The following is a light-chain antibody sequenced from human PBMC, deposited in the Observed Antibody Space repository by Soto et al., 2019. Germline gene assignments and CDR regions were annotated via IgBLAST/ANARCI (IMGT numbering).Light chain of an antibody. Sequence: QSALTQPRSVSGSPGQSVTISCTGTSSDVGGYNYVSWYQQHPGKAPKLMIYDVSMRPSGVPDRFSGSKSGNTASLTISGLQAEGEADYYCCSYAGSYTFEVFGGGTKLTVL. CDR1: SSDVGGYNY. J-gene: IGLJ2*01. V-gene: IGLV2-11*01. CDR3: CSYAGSYTFEV. CDR2: DVS.